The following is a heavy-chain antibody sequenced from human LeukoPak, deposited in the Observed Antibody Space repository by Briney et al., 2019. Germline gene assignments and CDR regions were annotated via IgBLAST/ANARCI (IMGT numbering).Heavy chain of an antibody. CDR2: LGTDGTYT. J-gene: IGHJ5*02. CDR1: GFNLRDYW. CDR3: VRDPSNSGNWFDL. D-gene: IGHD4-11*01. V-gene: IGHV3-74*01. Sequence: PGGFLRLSCAASGFNLRDYWMHWVRQAPGKGLVWVSRLGTDGTYTNYADSVKGRFAISRDNAKNTLYLQMDSLRAEDTAFYYCVRDPSNSGNWFDLWGQGTLVTVSS.